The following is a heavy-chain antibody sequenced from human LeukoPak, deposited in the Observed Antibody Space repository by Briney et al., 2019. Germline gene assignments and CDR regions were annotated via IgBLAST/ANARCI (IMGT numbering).Heavy chain of an antibody. D-gene: IGHD5-24*01. J-gene: IGHJ3*02. Sequence: SETLSLTCTVSGDSINSYYWNWIRQPPGKGLEWIGYIYYSGSTDYHPSLKSRVTISVDTSKHQFSMKLKSVTAADTAVYFCARGRWLPNAFDIWGQGTMVTVFS. V-gene: IGHV4-59*01. CDR1: GDSINSYY. CDR3: ARGRWLPNAFDI. CDR2: IYYSGST.